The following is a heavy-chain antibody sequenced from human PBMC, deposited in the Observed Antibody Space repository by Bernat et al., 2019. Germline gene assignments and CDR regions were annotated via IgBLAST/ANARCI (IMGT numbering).Heavy chain of an antibody. CDR3: AKDRRGYSYGSSLN. D-gene: IGHD5-18*01. Sequence: EVQLLESGGGLVQPGGSLRLSCAASGFTFSSYAMSWVRQAPGKWLEWVSAISGSGGSTYYADSVKGRFTISRDNAKNTLYRQMNSLRAEDTAVYYCAKDRRGYSYGSSLNWGQGTLVTVSS. CDR2: ISGSGGST. J-gene: IGHJ4*02. V-gene: IGHV3-23*01. CDR1: GFTFSSYA.